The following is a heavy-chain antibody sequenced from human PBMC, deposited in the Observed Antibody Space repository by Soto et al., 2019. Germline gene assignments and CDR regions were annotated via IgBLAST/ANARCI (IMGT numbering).Heavy chain of an antibody. CDR1: GFTFDDYA. Sequence: EVQLVESGGVLVQPGRSLRLSCAASGFTFDDYAIHWVRQAPGKGLEWVSGISWNSGSIGYADSVKGRFTISRDNAKNSLYLQMNSLRVEDTALYYCAKDTEIAMSGSFDYWGQGTLVTFSS. CDR2: ISWNSGSI. J-gene: IGHJ4*02. V-gene: IGHV3-9*01. D-gene: IGHD6-19*01. CDR3: AKDTEIAMSGSFDY.